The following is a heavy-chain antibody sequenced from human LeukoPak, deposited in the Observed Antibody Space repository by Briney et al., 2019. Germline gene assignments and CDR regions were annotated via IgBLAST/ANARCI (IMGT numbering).Heavy chain of an antibody. CDR1: GGSISSSSYY. D-gene: IGHD2-21*01. V-gene: IGHV4-39*01. Sequence: PSETLSLTCTVSGGSISSSSYYWGWIRQPPGKGLEWIGSIYYSGSTYYSPSLKSRVTISVDTSRNQFSLKLSSVTAADTAVYYCASILVARCLLDYWGQGTLVTVSS. CDR3: ASILVARCLLDY. J-gene: IGHJ4*02. CDR2: IYYSGST.